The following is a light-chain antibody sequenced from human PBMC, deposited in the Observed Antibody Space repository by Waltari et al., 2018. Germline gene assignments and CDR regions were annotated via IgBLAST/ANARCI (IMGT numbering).Light chain of an antibody. CDR1: QSVSSN. Sequence: EIVMTQSPATLSVSPGERATLSCRASQSVSSNLAWYQQKPGQAPRLLIYGASTRVTGIPARFSGSGSGIEFTLTISSLQSEDFAVYYCQQYNNWPQGTFGQGTKVEIK. V-gene: IGKV3-15*01. CDR2: GAS. CDR3: QQYNNWPQGT. J-gene: IGKJ1*01.